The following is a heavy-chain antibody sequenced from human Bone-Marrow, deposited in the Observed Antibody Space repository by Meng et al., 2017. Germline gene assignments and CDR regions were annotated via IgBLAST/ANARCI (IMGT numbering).Heavy chain of an antibody. CDR3: ARLIGYCGGDCYRQSDAFDI. CDR1: GYRFTSSW. CDR2: IYPGDSDT. J-gene: IGHJ3*02. V-gene: IGHV5-51*01. D-gene: IGHD2-21*02. Sequence: GESLKISCKGSGYRFTSSWIGWVRQMPGKGLEWMGIIYPGDSDTRYSPSFQGQVTISADKSISTAYLQWSSLKASDTAMYYCARLIGYCGGDCYRQSDAFDIWGQGTMVTVSS.